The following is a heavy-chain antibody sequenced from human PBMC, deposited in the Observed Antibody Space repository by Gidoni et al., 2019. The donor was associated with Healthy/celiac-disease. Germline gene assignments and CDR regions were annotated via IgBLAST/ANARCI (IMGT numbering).Heavy chain of an antibody. Sequence: EVQLLESGGGLVQPGGSLRLSCAASGFTFSSYAMSWVRQAPGKGLEWVSAISGSGGSTYYADSVKGRFTISRDNSKNTLYLQMNSLRAEDTAVYYCAKGEYYYDSSGYYDAFEYFQHWGQGTLVTVSS. CDR2: ISGSGGST. J-gene: IGHJ1*01. V-gene: IGHV3-23*01. CDR1: GFTFSSYA. D-gene: IGHD3-22*01. CDR3: AKGEYYYDSSGYYDAFEYFQH.